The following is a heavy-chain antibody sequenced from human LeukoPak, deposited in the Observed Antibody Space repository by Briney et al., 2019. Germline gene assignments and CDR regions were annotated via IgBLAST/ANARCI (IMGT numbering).Heavy chain of an antibody. J-gene: IGHJ4*02. CDR3: AKKAQYNGNYPLDY. CDR1: GFAFTSYS. Sequence: GGSLRLSCAASGFAFTSYSMSWVRQAPGKGLEWVSGTSDRGDYTYYADSVKGRFTISRDNSKNTLYLQMNSLRAEDTALYFCAKKAQYNGNYPLDYWGQGTLVTVSS. CDR2: TSDRGDYT. V-gene: IGHV3-23*01. D-gene: IGHD1-26*01.